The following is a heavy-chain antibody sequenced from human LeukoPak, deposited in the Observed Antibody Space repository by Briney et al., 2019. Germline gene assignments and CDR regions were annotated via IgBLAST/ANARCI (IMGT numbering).Heavy chain of an antibody. D-gene: IGHD2-2*02. CDR1: GGSISSGGYY. J-gene: IGHJ6*03. Sequence: SQTLSLTCTVSGGSISSGGYYWSWIRQPPGKGLEWIGYIYHSGSTYYNPSLKSRVTISVDRSKNQFSLKLSSVTAADTAVYYCARGGYCSSTSCYTNYYYMDVWGKGTTVTVSS. CDR3: ARGGYCSSTSCYTNYYYMDV. V-gene: IGHV4-30-2*01. CDR2: IYHSGST.